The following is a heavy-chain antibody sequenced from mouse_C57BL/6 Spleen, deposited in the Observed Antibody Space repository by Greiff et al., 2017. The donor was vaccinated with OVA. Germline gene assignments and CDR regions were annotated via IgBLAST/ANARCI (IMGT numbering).Heavy chain of an antibody. V-gene: IGHV10-1*01. CDR3: VRQGRDWYFDV. CDR1: GFSFNTYA. J-gene: IGHJ1*03. Sequence: EVQRVESGGGLVQPKGSLKLSCAASGFSFNTYAMNWVRQAPGKGLEWVARIRSKSNNYATYYADSVKDRFTISRDDSESMLYLQMNNLKTEDTAMYYCVRQGRDWYFDVWGTGTTVTVSS. CDR2: IRSKSNNYAT.